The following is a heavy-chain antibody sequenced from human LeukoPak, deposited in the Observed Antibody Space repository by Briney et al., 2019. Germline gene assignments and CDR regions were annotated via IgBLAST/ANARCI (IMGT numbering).Heavy chain of an antibody. V-gene: IGHV3-48*04. CDR1: GFPFSDYS. CDR3: ARDGEMATTGDY. J-gene: IGHJ4*02. CDR2: IGISSGNT. D-gene: IGHD5-24*01. Sequence: GGFLRLSCTASGFPFSDYSMNWVRQAPGKGLEWISYIGISSGNTKYADSVKGRFTISADNAKNSLYLQMNSLRVEDTAVYYCARDGEMATTGDYWGQGTLVTVSS.